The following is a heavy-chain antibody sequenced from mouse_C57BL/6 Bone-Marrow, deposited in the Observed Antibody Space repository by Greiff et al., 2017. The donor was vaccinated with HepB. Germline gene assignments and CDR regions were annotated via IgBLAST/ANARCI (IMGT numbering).Heavy chain of an antibody. Sequence: QVHVKQPGAELVRPGTSVKLSCKASGYTFTSYWMHWVKQRPGQGLEWIGVIDPSDSYTNYNQKFKGKATLTVDTSSSTAYMQLSSLTSEDSAVYYCAVLHGAMDYWGQGTSVTVSS. J-gene: IGHJ4*01. V-gene: IGHV1-59*01. CDR3: AVLHGAMDY. CDR2: IDPSDSYT. CDR1: GYTFTSYW.